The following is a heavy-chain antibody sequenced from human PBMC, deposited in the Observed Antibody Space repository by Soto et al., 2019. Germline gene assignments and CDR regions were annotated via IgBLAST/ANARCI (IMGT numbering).Heavy chain of an antibody. D-gene: IGHD6-13*01. CDR3: ASYVAATKRGYYGMDV. CDR2: IIPVLGVE. V-gene: IGHV1-69*02. Sequence: ASVKVSCKASGGSFSSYIVSWVRQAPGQGLEWMGRIIPVLGVEYYAQKFQGRVTITADKSTSTAYMELSSLRSEDTAVYYCASYVAATKRGYYGMDVWGQGTTVTVSS. J-gene: IGHJ6*02. CDR1: GGSFSSYI.